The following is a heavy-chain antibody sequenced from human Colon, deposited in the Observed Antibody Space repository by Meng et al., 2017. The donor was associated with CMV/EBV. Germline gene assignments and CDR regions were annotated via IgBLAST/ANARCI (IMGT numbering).Heavy chain of an antibody. V-gene: IGHV1-8*01. CDR2: MNPSRGIT. Sequence: VSCKASGYTFTSLDINWVRQATGQGPEWIGWMNPSRGITAYAQKFQGRVTMTRDTSIDTAYMELTSLKSEDTAIYYCARGIEAGLDYWGQGTLVTVSS. J-gene: IGHJ4*02. CDR1: GYTFTSLD. CDR3: ARGIEAGLDY. D-gene: IGHD5-12*01.